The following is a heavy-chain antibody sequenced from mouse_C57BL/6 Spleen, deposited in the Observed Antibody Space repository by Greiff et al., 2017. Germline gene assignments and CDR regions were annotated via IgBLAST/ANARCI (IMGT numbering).Heavy chain of an antibody. CDR1: GFTFSSYA. J-gene: IGHJ2*01. V-gene: IGHV5-9-1*02. Sequence: EVKLVESGEGLVKPGGSLKLSCAASGFTFSSYAMSWVRQTPEKRLEWVAYISSGGDYIYYADTVKGRLTISRNRARNTLYLQMSSLKSEDTAMYYCTRGYGSSSFYYFDYWSQGTTLTVSS. CDR2: ISSGGDYI. CDR3: TRGYGSSSFYYFDY. D-gene: IGHD1-1*01.